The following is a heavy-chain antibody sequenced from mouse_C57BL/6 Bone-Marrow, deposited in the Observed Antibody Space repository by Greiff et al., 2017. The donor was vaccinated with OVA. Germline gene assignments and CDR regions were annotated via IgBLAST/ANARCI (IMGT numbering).Heavy chain of an antibody. CDR3: ARVGGYEDYAMDY. CDR2: IRYSGST. J-gene: IGHJ4*01. D-gene: IGHD2-2*01. Sequence: EVQVVESGPGMVKPSQSLSLTCTVTGYSITSGYDWHWIRHFPGNKLEWMGYIRYSGSTNYNPSLKSRISITHDTSKNHFFLKLNSVTTEDTATYYCARVGGYEDYAMDYWGQGTSVTVSS. CDR1: GYSITSGYD. V-gene: IGHV3-1*01.